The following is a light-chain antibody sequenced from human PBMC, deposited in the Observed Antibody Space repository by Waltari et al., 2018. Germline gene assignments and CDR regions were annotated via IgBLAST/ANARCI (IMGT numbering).Light chain of an antibody. CDR3: QQYNNWPLT. Sequence: ETVMTQSPATLSALPGERVPIPCGASQSISSHLAWYQQKPGQPPRLVIYSASSRATGVPVRFSGSGSGTDFTLTISNLQSEDFAVYYCQQYNNWPLTFGGGTKVEL. J-gene: IGKJ4*01. CDR2: SAS. V-gene: IGKV3-15*01. CDR1: QSISSH.